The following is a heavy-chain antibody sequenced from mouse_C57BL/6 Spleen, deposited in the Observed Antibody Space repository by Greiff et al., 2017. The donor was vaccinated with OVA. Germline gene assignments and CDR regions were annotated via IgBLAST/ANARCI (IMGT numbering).Heavy chain of an antibody. V-gene: IGHV1-50*01. J-gene: IGHJ3*01. CDR1: GYTFTSYW. CDR2: IDPSDSYT. CDR3: AREDSKEGWFAY. D-gene: IGHD2-5*01. Sequence: QVQLQQPGAELVKPGASVKLSCKASGYTFTSYWMQWVKQRPGQGLEWIGEIDPSDSYTNYNQKFKGKATLTVDTSSSTAYMQLSSLTSEDSAVYYCAREDSKEGWFAYWGQGTLVTVSA.